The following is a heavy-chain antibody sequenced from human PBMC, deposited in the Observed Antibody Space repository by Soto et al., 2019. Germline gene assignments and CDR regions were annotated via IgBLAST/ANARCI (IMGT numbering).Heavy chain of an antibody. D-gene: IGHD4-17*01. CDR2: IYHSGAT. CDR3: ARMGSPVTTNRLDY. V-gene: IGHV4-4*02. Sequence: QVQLQESGPGLVKPSGTLSLTCDVSGASTSSGDWWSWVRQPPGQGLEWIGEIYHSGATNYNPSLESRVTMSVDKSKNQFSLKLTSVTAADTAGYYCARMGSPVTTNRLDYWGQGTLVAVSS. J-gene: IGHJ4*02. CDR1: GASTSSGDW.